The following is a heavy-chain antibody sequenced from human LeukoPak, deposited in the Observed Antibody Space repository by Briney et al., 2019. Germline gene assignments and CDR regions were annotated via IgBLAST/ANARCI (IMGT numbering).Heavy chain of an antibody. CDR3: ARVSSSGWAFFDY. D-gene: IGHD6-19*01. Sequence: ASVKVSCKASGYTFTGYYMHWVRQAPGQGLEWMGWINPNSGGTNYAQKFQGRVTMTRDTSISTAYMELSRLRVDDTAVYYCARVSSSGWAFFDYWGQGTLVSVSS. V-gene: IGHV1-2*02. J-gene: IGHJ4*02. CDR1: GYTFTGYY. CDR2: INPNSGGT.